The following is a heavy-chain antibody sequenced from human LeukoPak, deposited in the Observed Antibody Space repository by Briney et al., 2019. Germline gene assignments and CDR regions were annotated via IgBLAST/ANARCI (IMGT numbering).Heavy chain of an antibody. CDR1: GGSISSSSYY. J-gene: IGHJ4*02. CDR3: ARRVGGFTGRGYFDY. D-gene: IGHD3-16*01. Sequence: SDTLSLTCTVSGGSISSSSYYWGWIRQPPGKGLEWIGSIYYSGSTYYNPSLKSRVTISVDTSKNQFSLKLSSVTAADTAVYYCARRVGGFTGRGYFDYWGQGTLVTVSS. CDR2: IYYSGST. V-gene: IGHV4-39*01.